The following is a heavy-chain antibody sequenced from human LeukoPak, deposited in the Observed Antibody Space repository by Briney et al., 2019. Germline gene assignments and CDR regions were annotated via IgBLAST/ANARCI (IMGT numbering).Heavy chain of an antibody. Sequence: ASVKVSCKASGYTFTSYAISWVRQAPGQGLEWMGGIIPIFGTANYAQKFQGRVTITADESTSTAYMELSSLRSEDTAVYYCARDHGFGELHYMDVWGKGTTVTVSS. V-gene: IGHV1-69*13. D-gene: IGHD3-10*01. CDR3: ARDHGFGELHYMDV. J-gene: IGHJ6*03. CDR1: GYTFTSYA. CDR2: IIPIFGTA.